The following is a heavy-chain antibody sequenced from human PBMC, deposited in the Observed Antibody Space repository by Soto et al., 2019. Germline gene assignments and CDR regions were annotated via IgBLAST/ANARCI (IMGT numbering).Heavy chain of an antibody. D-gene: IGHD3-9*01. V-gene: IGHV3-23*01. CDR2: ISGGGGGT. Sequence: SWVRKEKRKGLEWVSGISGGGGGTYYADSVKGRFTISRDDSKNTLYLQMNSLKTEDTAVYYCTRPTPLDILTGYSPIRYYYYGMDVWGQGTTVTVSS. J-gene: IGHJ6*02. CDR3: TRPTPLDILTGYSPIRYYYYGMDV.